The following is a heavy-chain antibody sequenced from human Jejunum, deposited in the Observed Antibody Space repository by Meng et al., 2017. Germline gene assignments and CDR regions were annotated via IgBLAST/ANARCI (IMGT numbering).Heavy chain of an antibody. D-gene: IGHD1-26*01. Sequence: GGSLRLSCAASGFTFSDHYMDWVRQAPGKGLEWVGRTRNKANSYTTDYAASVKGRFTISRDDSKNSLYLQMNSLKTEDTAVYYCARDGRSGSYFDSWGQGTRVTVSS. J-gene: IGHJ4*02. CDR2: TRNKANSYTT. CDR3: ARDGRSGSYFDS. V-gene: IGHV3-72*01. CDR1: GFTFSDHY.